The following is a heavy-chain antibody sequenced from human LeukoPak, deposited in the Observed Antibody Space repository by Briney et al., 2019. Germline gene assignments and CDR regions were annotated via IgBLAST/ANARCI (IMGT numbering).Heavy chain of an antibody. CDR3: ARDGVRANRGYYYYMDV. CDR2: INIYTGKT. D-gene: IGHD1-14*01. Sequence: ASVKVSCKASGYTFTTYSISWVRQAPGQGLEWMGWINIYTGKTNYAQKLRGRVTITRNTSISTAYMELSSLRSEDTAVYYCARDGVRANRGYYYYMDVWGKGTTVTVSS. CDR1: GYTFTTYS. J-gene: IGHJ6*03. V-gene: IGHV1-18*01.